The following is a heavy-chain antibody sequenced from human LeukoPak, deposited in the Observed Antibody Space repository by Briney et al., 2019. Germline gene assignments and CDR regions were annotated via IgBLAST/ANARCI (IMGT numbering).Heavy chain of an antibody. V-gene: IGHV4-30-4*08. CDR2: IYYSGST. Sequence: PSETLSLTCTVSGGSISSGDYYWRWIRQPPGKGLEWIGYIYYSGSTYYNPSLKSRVTISVDTSKNQFSLKLSSVAAADTAVYYCASERPYSSSWYVDYWGQGTLVTVSS. CDR3: ASERPYSSSWYVDY. CDR1: GGSISSGDYY. J-gene: IGHJ4*02. D-gene: IGHD6-13*01.